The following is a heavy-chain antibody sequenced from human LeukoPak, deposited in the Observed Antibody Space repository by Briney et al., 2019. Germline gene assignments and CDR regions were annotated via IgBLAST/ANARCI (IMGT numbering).Heavy chain of an antibody. D-gene: IGHD5-12*01. J-gene: IGHJ4*02. CDR3: ARQELVDIVATTY. CDR1: GYTFTGYF. CDR2: INPNSGGT. Sequence: VASVKVSCKASGYTFTGYFMHWVRQAPGQGLEWMGWINPNSGGTNYAQKFQGRVTMTRDTSISTAYMELSRLRSDDTAVYYCARQELVDIVATTYWGQGTLVTVSP. V-gene: IGHV1-2*02.